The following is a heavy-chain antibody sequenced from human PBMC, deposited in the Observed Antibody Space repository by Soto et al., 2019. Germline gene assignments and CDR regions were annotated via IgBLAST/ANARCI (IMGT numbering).Heavy chain of an antibody. J-gene: IGHJ4*02. CDR2: ISSSSSYI. CDR3: ARWNDCSGGSCYNRDN. D-gene: IGHD2-15*01. Sequence: GGSLRLSCAASGFTFSSYSMNWVRQAPGKGLEWVSSISSSSSYIYYADSVKGRFTISRDNAKNSLYLQMNSLRAEDTAVYYCARWNDCSGGSCYNRDNWGQGTLVTVSS. V-gene: IGHV3-21*01. CDR1: GFTFSSYS.